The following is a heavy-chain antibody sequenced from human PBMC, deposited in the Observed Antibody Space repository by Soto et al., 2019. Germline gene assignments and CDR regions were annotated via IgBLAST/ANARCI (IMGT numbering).Heavy chain of an antibody. CDR2: IFPSDSDT. J-gene: IGHJ5*02. D-gene: IGHD3-22*01. CDR1: GYRFTSYW. V-gene: IGHV5-51*01. Sequence: TGESLKISCRTSGYRFTSYWIAWVRQMPGKGLEWMGIIFPSDSDTRYSPSFQGQVTISADRSTSTVFLQWASLKASDTAVYFCARKDKSGYFNWFDPWGQGTLVTAPQ. CDR3: ARKDKSGYFNWFDP.